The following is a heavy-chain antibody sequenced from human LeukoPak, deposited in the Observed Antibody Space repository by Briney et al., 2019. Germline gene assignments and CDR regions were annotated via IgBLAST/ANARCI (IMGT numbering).Heavy chain of an antibody. CDR3: ARYVVVTATFDY. CDR1: GGSISSYY. V-gene: IGHV4-59*01. CDR2: IYYSGST. Sequence: SETLSLTCTVSGGSISSYYWSWIRQPPGKGLEWIGYIYYSGSTNYNPSLKSRVTISVDTSKNQFSLKLSSVTAADTAVYYCARYVVVTATFDYWGQGTLVTVSS. D-gene: IGHD2-21*02. J-gene: IGHJ4*02.